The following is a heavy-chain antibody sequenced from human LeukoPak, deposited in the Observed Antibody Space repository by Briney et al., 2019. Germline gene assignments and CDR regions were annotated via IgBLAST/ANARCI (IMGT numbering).Heavy chain of an antibody. D-gene: IGHD6-13*01. J-gene: IGHJ4*02. V-gene: IGHV3-7*05. CDR3: ARRGTSSSWAHFDY. Sequence: GGSLRLSCAASGFTFRYAWMTWVRQAPGKGLEWVAKIKQDGSEKYYVDSVKGRFTISRDNAKNSLYLQMNSLGAEDTAVYYCARRGTSSSWAHFDYWGQGTLVTVSS. CDR1: GFTFRYAW. CDR2: IKQDGSEK.